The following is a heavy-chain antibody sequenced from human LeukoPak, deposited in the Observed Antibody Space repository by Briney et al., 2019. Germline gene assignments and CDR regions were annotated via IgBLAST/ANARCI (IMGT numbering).Heavy chain of an antibody. CDR1: GGSFSGYY. V-gene: IGHV4-34*01. CDR3: ARYIAAAGKGPRMRYFDL. CDR2: INHSGST. J-gene: IGHJ2*01. Sequence: PSETLSLTCAVYGGSFSGYYWSWIRQPTGKGLEWIGEINHSGSTNYNPSLKSRVTISVDTSKTQFSLKLSSVTAADTAVYYCARYIAAAGKGPRMRYFDLWGRGTLVTVSS. D-gene: IGHD6-13*01.